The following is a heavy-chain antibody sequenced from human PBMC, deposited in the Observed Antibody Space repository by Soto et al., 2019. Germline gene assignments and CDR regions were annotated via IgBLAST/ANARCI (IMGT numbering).Heavy chain of an antibody. CDR2: ISGGGIT. CDR3: ATDMDV. J-gene: IGHJ6*02. Sequence: EVQLLESGGGVVQPGGSLRLSCAASGFTFRNYAMTWVRQTPGMGPGGLEWVSTISGGGITYYADSVKGRFTISRDDSKNTLYLHMNSLRSEDTAVYYCATDMDVWGQGTTVTVSS. V-gene: IGHV3-23*01. CDR1: GFTFRNYA.